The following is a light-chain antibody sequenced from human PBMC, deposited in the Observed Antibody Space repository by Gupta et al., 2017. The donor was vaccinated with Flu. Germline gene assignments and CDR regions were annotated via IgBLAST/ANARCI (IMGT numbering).Light chain of an antibody. J-gene: IGLJ2*01. V-gene: IGLV2-14*01. Sequence: QSALTQPASVSGSPGQSITISCTGTSSDVGGYNYVSWYQQHPDKAPKLMIYEVSNRPSGVSNRFSGSKSGNTASLTISGLQAEDEADYYCSSYTSSSTLRVFGGGTKLTVL. CDR1: SSDVGGYNY. CDR3: SSYTSSSTLRV. CDR2: EVS.